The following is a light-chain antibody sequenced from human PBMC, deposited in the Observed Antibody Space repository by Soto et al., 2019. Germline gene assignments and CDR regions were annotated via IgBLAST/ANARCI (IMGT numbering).Light chain of an antibody. CDR3: QQSYSTPRYT. J-gene: IGKJ2*01. Sequence: DIQMTQSPSSLSASVGDRVTITCRASQSISSYLYWYQQKPGKAPKLLIYAASSLQSGVPSRFSGSGSGTDFTLTISSLQPEDFATYYCQQSYSTPRYTFGQGTKLEIK. V-gene: IGKV1-39*01. CDR1: QSISSY. CDR2: AAS.